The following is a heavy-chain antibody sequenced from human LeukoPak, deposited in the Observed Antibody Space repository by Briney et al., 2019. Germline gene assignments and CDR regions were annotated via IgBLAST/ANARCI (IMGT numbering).Heavy chain of an antibody. Sequence: GGSLRLSCAASGFTFSSYDMHWVRQATGEGLEWVSAIGTAGDTYYPGSVKGRFTISRENAKNSLYLQMNSLRAGDTAVYYCARDLAQGAFDIWGQGTMVTVSS. CDR2: IGTAGDT. D-gene: IGHD3-16*01. V-gene: IGHV3-13*01. CDR1: GFTFSSYD. J-gene: IGHJ3*02. CDR3: ARDLAQGAFDI.